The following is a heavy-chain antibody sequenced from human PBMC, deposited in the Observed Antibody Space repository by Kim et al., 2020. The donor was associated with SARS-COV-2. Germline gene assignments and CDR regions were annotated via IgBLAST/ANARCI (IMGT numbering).Heavy chain of an antibody. J-gene: IGHJ4*02. Sequence: SETLSLTCAVSGGSISSSNWCWCVRQPPGKGLEWIGEIYHSRSTNYNPTPKSRVIISVDKSKNQFSLKQSSATAADTAVDYCARSITSFGVVVTFDYWGQGTLVTVSS. D-gene: IGHD3-3*01. CDR1: GGSISSSNW. CDR2: IYHSRST. V-gene: IGHV4-4*02. CDR3: ARSITSFGVVVTFDY.